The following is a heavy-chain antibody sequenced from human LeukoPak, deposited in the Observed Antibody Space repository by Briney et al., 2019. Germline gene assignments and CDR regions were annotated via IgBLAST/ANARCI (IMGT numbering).Heavy chain of an antibody. CDR2: IYSGGST. CDR1: VFTVRINY. Sequence: GGSLRLSCAPSVFTVRINYMSGVPHAPGRGRGWVSDIYSGGSTYYAESVKGRFTPSTDKFKSTLYLQMNSPRAEDTAVYYCARAVDLYNYDSSGYIVWYNWGQGTLVTVSS. CDR3: ARAVDLYNYDSSGYIVWYN. J-gene: IGHJ4*02. V-gene: IGHV3-53*01. D-gene: IGHD3-22*01.